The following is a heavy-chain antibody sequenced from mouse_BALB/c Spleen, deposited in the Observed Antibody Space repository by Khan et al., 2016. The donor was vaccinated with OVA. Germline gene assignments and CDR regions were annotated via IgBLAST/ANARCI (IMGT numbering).Heavy chain of an antibody. J-gene: IGHJ3*01. V-gene: IGHV2-2*01. CDR2: IRSAGST. D-gene: IGHD2-14*01. Sequence: VQLKESGPGLVQPSQSLSITCTVSGFSLTTYGIHWIRQSHGTGLESLGVIRSAGSTEHNGAFISRLSLTKDSSKSQVFCRMSSLQADDSAIYYCARNSYMYGFTYWGHGTLVIVSA. CDR1: GFSLTTYG. CDR3: ARNSYMYGFTY.